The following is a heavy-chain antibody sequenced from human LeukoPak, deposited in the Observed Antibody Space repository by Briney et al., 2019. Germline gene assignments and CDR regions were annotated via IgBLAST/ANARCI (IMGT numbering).Heavy chain of an antibody. D-gene: IGHD3-9*01. V-gene: IGHV1-69*13. Sequence: SVKVSCKASGGTFSSYAISWVRQAPGQGLEWMGGIIPIFGTANYAQKFQGRVTITADESTSTAYMELSSLRSEDTAVYYCARPNSGYRAFDIWGQGTMVTVSS. J-gene: IGHJ3*02. CDR2: IIPIFGTA. CDR1: GGTFSSYA. CDR3: ARPNSGYRAFDI.